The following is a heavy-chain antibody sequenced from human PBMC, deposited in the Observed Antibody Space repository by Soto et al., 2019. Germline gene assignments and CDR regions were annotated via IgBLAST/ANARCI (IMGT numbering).Heavy chain of an antibody. CDR2: MSSDGSKI. D-gene: IGHD1-26*01. CDR1: GFDFTYYA. J-gene: IGHJ4*02. Sequence: QVQLVESGGGAVQPGESLRLSCVASGFDFTYYAMHWVRQAPGKGLESVAVMSSDGSKIHHTDSVKGRFTISRDNSKNTLYLKMNSLRKEDRAVYFCAKDEGVGGTLWLFDYWGQGTLVSVSS. V-gene: IGHV3-30*18. CDR3: AKDEGVGGTLWLFDY.